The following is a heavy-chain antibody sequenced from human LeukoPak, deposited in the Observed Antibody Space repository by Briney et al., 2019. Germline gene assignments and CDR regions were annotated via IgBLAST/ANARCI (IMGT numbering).Heavy chain of an antibody. J-gene: IGHJ4*02. D-gene: IGHD3-22*01. CDR2: IIPIFGTA. CDR3: ARSKGNNYYDSSGYYYFGY. Sequence: GSSVKVSCKASGGTFSSYAISWVRQAPGQGLEWMGRIIPIFGTANYAQKFQGRVTITTDESTSTAYMELSSLRSEDTAVYYCARSKGNNYYDSSGYYYFGYWGQGTLVTVSS. CDR1: GGTFSSYA. V-gene: IGHV1-69*05.